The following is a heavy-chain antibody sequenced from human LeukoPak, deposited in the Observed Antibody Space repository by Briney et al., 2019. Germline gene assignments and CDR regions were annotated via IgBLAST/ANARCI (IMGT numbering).Heavy chain of an antibody. V-gene: IGHV5-51*01. CDR2: IYHGDSDT. Sequence: GESLKISCKGSGYSFTSYWIGWVRQMPGEGLEWMGIIYHGDSDTRYSPSFQGQVTISADKSISTAYLQWSSLKASHTAMYYCARPLETPDYGDYYFDYWGQGTLVTVSS. D-gene: IGHD4-17*01. CDR1: GYSFTSYW. J-gene: IGHJ4*02. CDR3: ARPLETPDYGDYYFDY.